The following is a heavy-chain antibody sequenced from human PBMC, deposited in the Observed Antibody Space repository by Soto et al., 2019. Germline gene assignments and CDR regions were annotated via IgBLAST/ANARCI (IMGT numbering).Heavy chain of an antibody. CDR3: ARGFSSWYPYYYYYMDV. CDR1: GFTFSSYW. D-gene: IGHD6-13*01. V-gene: IGHV3-74*01. CDR2: INSDGSST. J-gene: IGHJ6*03. Sequence: PGGSLRLSCAASGFTFSSYWMHWVRQAPGKGLVWVSRINSDGSSTSYADSVKGRFTISRDNARNTLYLQMNSLRAEDTAVYYCARGFSSWYPYYYYYMDVWGEGTTVTVSS.